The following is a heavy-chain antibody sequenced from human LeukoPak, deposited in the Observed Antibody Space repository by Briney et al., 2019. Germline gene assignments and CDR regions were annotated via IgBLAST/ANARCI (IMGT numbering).Heavy chain of an antibody. J-gene: IGHJ4*02. Sequence: SETLSLTCTVSGGSISRDYWSWIRQPPGKGLEWIGYIYYSGSTNYNPSLKSRVTISVDTSKNQFSLKLSSVTAADTAVYYCARGGTGYYWVDYWGQGTLVTVSS. CDR1: GGSISRDY. V-gene: IGHV4-59*01. CDR2: IYYSGST. CDR3: ARGGTGYYWVDY. D-gene: IGHD3/OR15-3a*01.